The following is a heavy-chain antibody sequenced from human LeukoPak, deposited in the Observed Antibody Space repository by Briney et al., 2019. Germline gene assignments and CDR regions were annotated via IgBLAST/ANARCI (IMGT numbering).Heavy chain of an antibody. J-gene: IGHJ5*02. CDR3: ARDLSGSLSPDSWFDP. D-gene: IGHD1-26*01. Sequence: ASVKVSCKASGYTFTGYYMHWVRQAPGQGLEWMGWINPNSGGTNYAQKFQGRVTMTRDTSISTAYMALSRLRSDDTAVYYCARDLSGSLSPDSWFDPWGQGTLVTVSS. CDR2: INPNSGGT. CDR1: GYTFTGYY. V-gene: IGHV1-2*02.